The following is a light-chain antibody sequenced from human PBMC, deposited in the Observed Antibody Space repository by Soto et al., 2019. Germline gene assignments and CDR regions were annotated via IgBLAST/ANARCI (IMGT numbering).Light chain of an antibody. CDR1: QSISSSF. V-gene: IGKV3-20*01. CDR2: GAS. CDR3: QQYDTWPSIT. Sequence: EIVLTQSPGILSLSPGERASLSCGAIQSISSSFLAWYQQTPGQAPRLLIYGASSRATGIPDRFSGTGSETDFTLTISRLEPEDFAVYYCQQYDTWPSITFGQGTRLEI. J-gene: IGKJ5*01.